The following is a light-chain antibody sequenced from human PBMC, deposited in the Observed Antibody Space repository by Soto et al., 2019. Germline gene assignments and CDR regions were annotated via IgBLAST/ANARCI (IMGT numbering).Light chain of an antibody. Sequence: DIQMTQSPSILSASVGDRVTITCRVSQNISNWLAWYQQKPGKAPKFLIYEAATLQSGVPSRFSGSGSVTEFTLSITSLQPDDFATYYCQQYNSYPITFGQGTRLEIK. CDR2: EAA. J-gene: IGKJ5*01. CDR3: QQYNSYPIT. V-gene: IGKV1-5*03. CDR1: QNISNW.